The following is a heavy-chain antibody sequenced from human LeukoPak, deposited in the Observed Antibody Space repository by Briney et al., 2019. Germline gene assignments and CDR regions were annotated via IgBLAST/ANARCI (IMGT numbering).Heavy chain of an antibody. CDR2: IYYSGST. Sequence: SETLSLTCTVSGGSVSSSIYYWGWIRQPPGKGLEWIGSIYYSGSTSYNPSLKSRVTISVDTSKNQFSLKLTSVTAADTAVYYCASGNDILTGYVFDFWGQGTLVTVSS. CDR1: GGSVSSSIYY. V-gene: IGHV4-39*01. D-gene: IGHD3-9*01. CDR3: ASGNDILTGYVFDF. J-gene: IGHJ4*02.